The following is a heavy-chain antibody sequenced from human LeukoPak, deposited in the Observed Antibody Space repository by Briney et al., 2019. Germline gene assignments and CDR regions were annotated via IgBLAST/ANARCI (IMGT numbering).Heavy chain of an antibody. CDR3: ARDDYYDSKNFDY. D-gene: IGHD3-22*01. J-gene: IGHJ4*02. CDR1: GYTFTSYG. V-gene: IGHV1-2*02. CDR2: INPNSGGT. Sequence: ASVKVSCKASGYTFTSYGISWVRQAPGQGLEWMGWINPNSGGTNYAQKFQGRVTMTRDTSISTAYMELSRLRSDDTAVYYCARDDYYDSKNFDYWGQGTLVTVSS.